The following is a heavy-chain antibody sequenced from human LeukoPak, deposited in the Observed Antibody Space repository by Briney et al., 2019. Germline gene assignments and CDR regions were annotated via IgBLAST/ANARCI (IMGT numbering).Heavy chain of an antibody. CDR1: GGSIGTYY. D-gene: IGHD3-22*01. J-gene: IGHJ4*01. CDR3: ARHRDYYDT. Sequence: ASETLSLTCTVSGGSIGTYYWTWIRQAPGKGLEWIGYIYSSGSANYNPSLKSRVITSGDTSKNQISLNLTSVTAADTAVYFCARHRDYYDTWGHGTLVTVSS. CDR2: IYSSGSA. V-gene: IGHV4-59*08.